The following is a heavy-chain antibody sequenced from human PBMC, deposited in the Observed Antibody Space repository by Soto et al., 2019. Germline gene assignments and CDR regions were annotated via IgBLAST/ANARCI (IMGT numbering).Heavy chain of an antibody. CDR1: GGTFSSYA. J-gene: IGHJ6*02. CDR3: ARSQSSSTSLEIYYYYYYGMDV. CDR2: IIPISETT. V-gene: IGHV1-69*01. D-gene: IGHD2-2*01. Sequence: QVQLVQSGAEVKKPGSSVQVSCKASGGTFSSYAISWVRQAPGQGLEWMGGIIPISETTNYAQKFQGRVTITADESKITAYRARSSLRSEDTAVYYCARSQSSSTSLEIYYYYYYGMDVWGQGTTVTVSS.